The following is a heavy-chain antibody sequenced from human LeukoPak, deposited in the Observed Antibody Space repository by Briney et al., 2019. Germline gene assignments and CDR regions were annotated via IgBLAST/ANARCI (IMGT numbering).Heavy chain of an antibody. CDR1: GYTFTSYG. D-gene: IGHD3-10*01. J-gene: IGHJ6*02. Sequence: GASVKVYCKASGYTFTSYGISWVRQAPGQGLEWMGGIIPIFGTANYAQKFQGRVTITADESTSTAYMELSSLRSEDTAVYYCARGGTMVRGVPIGGYYYYGMDVWGQGTTVTVSS. CDR3: ARGGTMVRGVPIGGYYYYGMDV. V-gene: IGHV1-69*13. CDR2: IIPIFGTA.